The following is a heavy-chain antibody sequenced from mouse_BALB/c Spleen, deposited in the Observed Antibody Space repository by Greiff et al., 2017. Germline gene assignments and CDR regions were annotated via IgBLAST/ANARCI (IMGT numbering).Heavy chain of an antibody. J-gene: IGHJ3*01. D-gene: IGHD2-4*01. V-gene: IGHV1-7*01. Sequence: QVQLQQSGAELAKPGASVKMSCKASGYTFTSYWMHWVKQRPGQGLEWIGYINPSTGYTEYNQKFKDKATLTADKSSSTAYMQLSSLTSEDSAVYYCARSDDYDPWFAYWGQGTLVTVSA. CDR3: ARSDDYDPWFAY. CDR1: GYTFTSYW. CDR2: INPSTGYT.